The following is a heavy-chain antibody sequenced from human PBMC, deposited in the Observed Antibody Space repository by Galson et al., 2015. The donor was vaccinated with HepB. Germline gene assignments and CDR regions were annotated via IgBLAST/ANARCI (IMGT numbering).Heavy chain of an antibody. Sequence: SLRLSCAASGFTFDDYAMHWVRQVPGKGLEWVSGISWNSGSIGYADSVKGRFTISRDNAKNSLYLQMNSLRAEDTALYYCAKVVGGAVAGMGWYFDYWGQGTLVTVSS. CDR2: ISWNSGSI. CDR1: GFTFDDYA. CDR3: AKVVGGAVAGMGWYFDY. V-gene: IGHV3-9*01. D-gene: IGHD6-19*01. J-gene: IGHJ4*02.